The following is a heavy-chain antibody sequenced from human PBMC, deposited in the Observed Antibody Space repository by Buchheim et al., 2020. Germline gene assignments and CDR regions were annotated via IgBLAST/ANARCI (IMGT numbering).Heavy chain of an antibody. J-gene: IGHJ4*02. V-gene: IGHV3-48*01. CDR1: GFTFSSYS. D-gene: IGHD2-15*01. CDR3: TRGQAAPSDY. CDR2: ISSSSDSI. Sequence: EVQLVESGGGLVQPGGSLRLSCAASGFTFSSYSMNWVRQAPGKGLEWVSYISSSSDSIYYADSVEGRFTIPRDNAKNSLYLQMNSLRAEDTAVYYCTRGQAAPSDYWGQGAL.